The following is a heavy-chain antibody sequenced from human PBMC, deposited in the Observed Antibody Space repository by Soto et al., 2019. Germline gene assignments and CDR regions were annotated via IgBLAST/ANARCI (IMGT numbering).Heavy chain of an antibody. V-gene: IGHV3-30-3*01. CDR1: GFTFSSYV. CDR2: ISNDGTNK. Sequence: GGSLRLSCAASGFTFSSYVMYWVRQAPGKGLEWVAVISNDGTNKYYADSVKGRFTISRDNSKNTLYLQMNSLRAEDTAVYYCARDLDSHDYYGMDVWGQGTTVTVSS. CDR3: ARDLDSHDYYGMDV. D-gene: IGHD2-21*01. J-gene: IGHJ6*02.